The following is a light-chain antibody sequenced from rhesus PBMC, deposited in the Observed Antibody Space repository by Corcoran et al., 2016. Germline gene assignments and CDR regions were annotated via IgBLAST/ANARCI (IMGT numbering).Light chain of an antibody. CDR1: QGITNV. J-gene: IGKJ1*01. CDR2: EAS. CDR3: QHYYSTPRT. V-gene: IGKV1-33*02. Sequence: DIQMTQSPSSLSASVGDRVTITCRASQGITNVLAWYQQKPGETPKLLIYEASSLQSGIPSRFIGRGSGTDFTLTISSLQPEDFATYYCQHYYSTPRTFGQGTKVEI.